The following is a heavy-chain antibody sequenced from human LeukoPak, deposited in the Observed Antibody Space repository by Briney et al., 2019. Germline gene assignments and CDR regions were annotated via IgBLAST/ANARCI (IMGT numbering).Heavy chain of an antibody. CDR3: ARAPGSSWYYNYYYYMDV. J-gene: IGHJ6*03. CDR1: GYTFTSYG. Sequence: GASVKVSCKXSGYTFTSYGISWVRQAPGQGLEWMGWISAYNGNTNYAQKLQGRVTMTTDTSTSTAYMELRSLRSDDTAVYYCARAPGSSWYYNYYYYMDVWGKGTTVTVSS. CDR2: ISAYNGNT. V-gene: IGHV1-18*01. D-gene: IGHD6-13*01.